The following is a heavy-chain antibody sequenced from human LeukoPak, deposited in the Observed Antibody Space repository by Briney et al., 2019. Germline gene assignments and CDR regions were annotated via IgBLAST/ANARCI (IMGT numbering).Heavy chain of an antibody. CDR2: IYYSGST. Sequence: NPSETLSLTCTVSGGSISSGDYYWAWIRQPPGRGLEWIGSIYYSGSTYYNPSLKSRVTMSVDTSKNQFSLKLSSVTAADTAVYYCARDRGGGAMVTVSKVNWFDPWGQGTLVTVSS. CDR1: GGSISSGDYY. D-gene: IGHD5-18*01. V-gene: IGHV4-39*07. CDR3: ARDRGGGAMVTVSKVNWFDP. J-gene: IGHJ5*02.